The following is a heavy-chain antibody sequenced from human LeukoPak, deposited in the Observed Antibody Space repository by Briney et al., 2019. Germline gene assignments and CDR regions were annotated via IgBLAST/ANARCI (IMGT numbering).Heavy chain of an antibody. J-gene: IGHJ4*02. V-gene: IGHV3-23*01. CDR3: AKDERNWNYNLASQTYD. CDR1: GFRFSSYA. Sequence: GGSLRLACAASGFRFSSYAMSWVRQAPGKGLEWVSAISGSGVSTYYADSVKGRFTVSRDNSKNTLYLQMSSLRAEETAVYYCAKDERNWNYNLASQTYDWGQGTLVTVSS. D-gene: IGHD1-7*01. CDR2: ISGSGVST.